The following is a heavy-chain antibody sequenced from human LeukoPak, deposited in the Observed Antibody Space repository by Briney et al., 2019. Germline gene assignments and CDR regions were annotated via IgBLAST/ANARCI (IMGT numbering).Heavy chain of an antibody. CDR1: GGSISGFY. CDR3: ARYQTPIAAAGSRYAFDI. CDR2: IYYSGST. V-gene: IGHV4-59*01. D-gene: IGHD6-13*01. Sequence: SETLSLTCTVSGGSISGFYWSWIRQPPGKGLEWIGYIYYSGSTYYNPSLKSRVTMSVDTSKNQFSLKLSSVTAADTAVYYCARYQTPIAAAGSRYAFDIWGQGTMVTVSS. J-gene: IGHJ3*02.